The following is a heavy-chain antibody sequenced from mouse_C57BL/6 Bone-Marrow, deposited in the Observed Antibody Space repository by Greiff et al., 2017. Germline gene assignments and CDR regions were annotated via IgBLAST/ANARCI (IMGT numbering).Heavy chain of an antibody. J-gene: IGHJ1*03. Sequence: EVQLVESGGDLVKPGGSLKLSCAASGFTFSSYGMSWVRQTPDKRLEWVATISSGGSYTYYPDSVKGRFTISRDNAKNTLYLQMSSLKSEDTAMYYCARHYYGSFLNWYFDVWGTGTTVTVSS. V-gene: IGHV5-6*01. CDR3: ARHYYGSFLNWYFDV. CDR1: GFTFSSYG. CDR2: ISSGGSYT. D-gene: IGHD1-1*01.